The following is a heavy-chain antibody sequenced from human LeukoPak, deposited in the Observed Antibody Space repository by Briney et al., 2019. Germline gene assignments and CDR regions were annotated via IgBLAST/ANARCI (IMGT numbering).Heavy chain of an antibody. D-gene: IGHD3-22*01. CDR1: GFTFSDYA. V-gene: IGHV3-23*01. CDR3: AKGTIVVVRGDAFDI. J-gene: IGHJ3*02. Sequence: PGGSLRLSCAASGFTFSDYAMSWVRQAPGKGLEWVSAISGSGGSTYYADSVKGRFTISRDNSKNTLYLQMNSLRAEDTAVYYCAKGTIVVVRGDAFDIWGQGTMVTVSS. CDR2: ISGSGGST.